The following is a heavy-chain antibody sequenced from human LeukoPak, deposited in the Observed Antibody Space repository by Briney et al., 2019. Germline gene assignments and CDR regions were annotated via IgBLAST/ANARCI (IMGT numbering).Heavy chain of an antibody. CDR1: GYTFTSYG. J-gene: IGHJ4*02. V-gene: IGHV1-69*04. D-gene: IGHD5-24*01. CDR3: AREMATIEGLFDY. CDR2: IIPILGIA. Sequence: GASVKVSCKASGYTFTSYGISWVRQAPGQGLEWMGRIIPILGIANYAQKFQGRVTITADKSTSTAYMELSSLRSEDTAVYYCAREMATIEGLFDYWGQGTLVTVSS.